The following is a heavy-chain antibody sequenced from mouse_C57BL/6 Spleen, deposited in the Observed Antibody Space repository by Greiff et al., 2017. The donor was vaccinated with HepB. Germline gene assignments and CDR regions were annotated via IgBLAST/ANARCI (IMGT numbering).Heavy chain of an antibody. J-gene: IGHJ1*03. D-gene: IGHD5-5*01. CDR1: GYTFTSYW. V-gene: IGHV1-69*01. CDR3: ARTTPGYFDV. CDR2: IDPSDSYT. Sequence: QVQLKQSGAELVMPGASVKLSCKASGYTFTSYWMHWVKQRPGQGLEWIGEIDPSDSYTNYNQKFKGKSTLTVDKSSSTAYMQLSSLTSEDSAFYYCARTTPGYFDVWGTGTTVTVSS.